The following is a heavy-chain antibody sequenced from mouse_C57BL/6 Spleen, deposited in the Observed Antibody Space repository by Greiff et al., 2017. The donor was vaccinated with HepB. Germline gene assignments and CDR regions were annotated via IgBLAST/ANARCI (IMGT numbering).Heavy chain of an antibody. J-gene: IGHJ2*01. CDR1: GFSLTSYA. CDR2: IWTGGGT. CDR3: ARTSFTTVVATYYFDY. V-gene: IGHV2-9-1*01. Sequence: QVQLKQSGPGLVAPSQSLSITCTVSGFSLTSYAISWVRQPPGKGLEWLGVIWTGGGTNYNSALKSRLSISKDNSKSQVFLKMNSLQTDDTARYYCARTSFTTVVATYYFDYWGQGTTLTVSS. D-gene: IGHD1-1*01.